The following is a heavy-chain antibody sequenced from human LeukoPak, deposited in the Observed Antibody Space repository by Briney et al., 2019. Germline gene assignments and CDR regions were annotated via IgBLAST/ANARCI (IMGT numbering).Heavy chain of an antibody. Sequence: GGSLRLSCAASGFTFSSYSMNWVRQAPGKGLEWVSSISSSSSYIYYADSVKGRFTISRDNAKNSLYLQMNSLRAEDTAVYYCARDRVVVAALYYYYYMDVWGKGNTVTVSS. CDR3: ARDRVVVAALYYYYYMDV. CDR2: ISSSSSYI. J-gene: IGHJ6*03. D-gene: IGHD2-15*01. V-gene: IGHV3-21*01. CDR1: GFTFSSYS.